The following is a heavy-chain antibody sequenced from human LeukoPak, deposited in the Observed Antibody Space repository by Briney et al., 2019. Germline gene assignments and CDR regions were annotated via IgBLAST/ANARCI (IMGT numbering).Heavy chain of an antibody. V-gene: IGHV4-59*01. Sequence: SETLSLTCTVSGGSISSYYWSWIRQPPGKGLEWIGYIYYSGSTNYNPSLKIRVTISVDTSKNQFSLNPSSLTASDTSVYYCAGDGYTYVFRDCGQGTLVTVSS. J-gene: IGHJ4*02. CDR3: AGDGYTYVFRD. CDR1: GGSISSYY. D-gene: IGHD5-24*01. CDR2: IYYSGST.